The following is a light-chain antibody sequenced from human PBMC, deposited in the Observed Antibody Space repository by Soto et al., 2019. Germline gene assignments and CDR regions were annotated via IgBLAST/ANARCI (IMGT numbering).Light chain of an antibody. Sequence: EIVMTQSPATLSVSPGERATLSCRASQSVSSNLAWYQQKPGQAPRLVIYSTSTWATGIPARFSGSGSGTEFTLTISSLQSEDFAVYYCQQYNNWPWTFGQGTKVDIK. CDR2: STS. CDR1: QSVSSN. V-gene: IGKV3-15*01. CDR3: QQYNNWPWT. J-gene: IGKJ1*01.